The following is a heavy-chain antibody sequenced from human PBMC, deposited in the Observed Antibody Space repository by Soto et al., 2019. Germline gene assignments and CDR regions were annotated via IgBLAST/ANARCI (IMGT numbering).Heavy chain of an antibody. J-gene: IGHJ5*02. CDR1: GYMFTNYG. D-gene: IGHD1-7*01. Sequence: ASVKVSCKASGYMFTNYGVSWVRQAPGQGLHWMGWISAHNGNTNYAYNLRGRVTMTIDTSTSTAYMELRSLRYDDTGMYWCARGWQLQPWGQGPLVTVYS. V-gene: IGHV1-18*04. CDR3: ARGWQLQP. CDR2: ISAHNGNT.